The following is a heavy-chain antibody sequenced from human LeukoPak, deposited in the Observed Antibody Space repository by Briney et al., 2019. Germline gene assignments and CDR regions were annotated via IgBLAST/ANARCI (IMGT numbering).Heavy chain of an antibody. Sequence: GGSLRLFCAASGFTFSSYAMHWVRQAPGKGLEYVSAISSNGGHTYYANSVKGRFTISRDNSKNTLYLQMGSLRAEDMAVYYCARDLPLYYYGSGSSNYYYYMDVWGKGTTVTVSS. J-gene: IGHJ6*03. CDR3: ARDLPLYYYGSGSSNYYYYMDV. D-gene: IGHD3-10*01. CDR2: ISSNGGHT. CDR1: GFTFSSYA. V-gene: IGHV3-64*01.